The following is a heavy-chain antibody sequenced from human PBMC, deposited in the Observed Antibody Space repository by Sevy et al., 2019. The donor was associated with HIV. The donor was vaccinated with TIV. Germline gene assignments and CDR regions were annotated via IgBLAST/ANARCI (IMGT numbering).Heavy chain of an antibody. CDR1: GFSFSDYY. CDR3: ARVRYNYGQKYFDY. CDR2: ISTSSGFT. D-gene: IGHD5-18*01. V-gene: IGHV3-11*06. J-gene: IGHJ4*02. Sequence: GGSLRISCTASGFSFSDYYMSWIRQAPGKGLEWISYISTSSGFTDYEDSVKGRFTISRDNAKNSLYLQMNSLRAEDTAVYFCARVRYNYGQKYFDYWGQGTLVTVSS.